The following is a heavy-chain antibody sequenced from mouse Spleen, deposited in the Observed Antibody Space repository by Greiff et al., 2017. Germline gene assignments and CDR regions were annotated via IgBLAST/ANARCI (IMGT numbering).Heavy chain of an antibody. CDR1: GFTFSSYA. Sequence: EVHLVESGGGLVKRGGSLKLSCAASGFTFSSYAMSWVRQTPEKRLEWVATISSGGGNTYYPDSVKGRFTISRDNAKNTLYLQMSSLKSEDTAMYYCARLDGSFDYWGQGTTLTVSS. J-gene: IGHJ2*01. D-gene: IGHD1-1*01. CDR2: ISSGGGNT. V-gene: IGHV5-9-3*01. CDR3: ARLDGSFDY.